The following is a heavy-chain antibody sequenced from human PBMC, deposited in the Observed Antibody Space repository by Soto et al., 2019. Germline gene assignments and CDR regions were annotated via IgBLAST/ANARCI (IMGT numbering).Heavy chain of an antibody. CDR1: GGYISSYC. D-gene: IGHD2-8*01. CDR2: ISYSGST. CDR3: ARGTRYCTNGICYEEIYWMDV. V-gene: IGHV4-59*01. Sequence: SETLSLTCTISGGYISSYCWTWIRQPPGKGLEWIGHISYSGSTNYNPSLKSRVTISVDTSKNQFSLKLTSVTAADTAVYYCARGTRYCTNGICYEEIYWMDVWGTGTTVTVSS. J-gene: IGHJ6*04.